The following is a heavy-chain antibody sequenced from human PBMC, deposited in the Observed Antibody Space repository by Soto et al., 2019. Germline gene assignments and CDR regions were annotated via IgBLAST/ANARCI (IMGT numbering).Heavy chain of an antibody. V-gene: IGHV3-30*18. CDR1: GFTFSSYG. D-gene: IGHD2-2*01. J-gene: IGHJ4*02. Sequence: GGSLRLSCVGSGFTFSSYGMHWVRQAPGKGLECVAVISDTGSSHYYAASVEGRFTISRENSKNTLSLHMDRLRVEDTAVYYCAKDRGGDCPDNSCYFGADYWGQGTPVTV. CDR2: ISDTGSSH. CDR3: AKDRGGDCPDNSCYFGADY.